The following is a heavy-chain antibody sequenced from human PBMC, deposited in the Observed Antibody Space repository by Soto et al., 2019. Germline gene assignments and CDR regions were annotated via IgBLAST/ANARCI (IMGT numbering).Heavy chain of an antibody. CDR3: ARDLVRYYYGSGSYKYYYGMDV. CDR2: INPNSGGT. J-gene: IGHJ6*02. V-gene: IGHV1-2*02. Sequence: QVQLVQSGAEVKKPGASVKVSCKASGYTFTGYYMHWVRQAPGQGLEWMGWINPNSGGTNYAQKFQGRVTMTRDTSISTAYMELSRLRSDDTAVYYCARDLVRYYYGSGSYKYYYGMDVWGQGTTVTVSS. D-gene: IGHD3-10*01. CDR1: GYTFTGYY.